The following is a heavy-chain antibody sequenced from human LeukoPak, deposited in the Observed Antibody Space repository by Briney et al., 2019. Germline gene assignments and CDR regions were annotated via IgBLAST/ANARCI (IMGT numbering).Heavy chain of an antibody. CDR1: GYSISSGFY. CDR2: IFHSGTT. J-gene: IGHJ5*02. D-gene: IGHD4-17*01. Sequence: SETLSLTCTVSGYSISSGFYWGWIRQPPGKGLEWIGRIFHSGTTYYNPSLKSRVTISVDTSKNQFSLKLSSVTAADTAVYYCARDRRNYGDYRGWFDPWGQGTLVTVSS. V-gene: IGHV4-38-2*02. CDR3: ARDRRNYGDYRGWFDP.